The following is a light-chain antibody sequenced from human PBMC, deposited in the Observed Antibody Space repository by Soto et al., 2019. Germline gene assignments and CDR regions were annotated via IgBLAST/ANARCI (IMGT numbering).Light chain of an antibody. J-gene: IGKJ2*01. Sequence: DIQMTQSPSSLSASVGDRVTITCRASQTNSTYLNWYQLKPGKAPKLLIFATSSLESGVPSRFSGSRAGTDFTLTINSLLPEDFATYSCQQTYSAPPTFGQGTKLEI. CDR2: ATS. CDR1: QTNSTY. V-gene: IGKV1-39*01. CDR3: QQTYSAPPT.